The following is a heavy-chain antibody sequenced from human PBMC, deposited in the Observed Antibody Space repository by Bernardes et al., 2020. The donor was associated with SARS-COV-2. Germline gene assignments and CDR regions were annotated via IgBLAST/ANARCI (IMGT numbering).Heavy chain of an antibody. CDR3: ARGPSPLSWTGYYYYYYGMDV. D-gene: IGHD3-9*01. J-gene: IGHJ6*02. CDR1: GGSFSGYY. Sequence: ETLSLTCAVYGGSFSGYYWSWIRQPPGKGLEWIGEINHSGSTNYNPSLKSRVTISVDTSKNQFSLKLSSVTAADTAVYYCARGPSPLSWTGYYYYYYGMDVWGQGTKVTVSS. V-gene: IGHV4-34*01. CDR2: INHSGST.